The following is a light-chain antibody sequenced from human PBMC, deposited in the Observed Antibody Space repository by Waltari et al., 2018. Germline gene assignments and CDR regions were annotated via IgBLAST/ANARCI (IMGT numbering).Light chain of an antibody. CDR2: EAS. CDR3: QKYESLPAT. J-gene: IGKJ1*01. V-gene: IGKV3-20*01. CDR1: QSISRY. Sequence: EIMLTQSPGTLSLSPGERATLSCRASQSISRYLAWYQQNPGQAPRLLIYEASRRATGTPDRFSGSGSGTDFSLTISRLEPEDFAVYYCQKYESLPATFGQGTKVEIK.